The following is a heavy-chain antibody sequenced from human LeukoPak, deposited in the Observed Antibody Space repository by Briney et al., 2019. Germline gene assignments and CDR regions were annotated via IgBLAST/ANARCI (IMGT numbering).Heavy chain of an antibody. J-gene: IGHJ6*02. Sequence: PGGSLRLSCAASGFTFSSYAMSWVRQAPGKGPEWVSAISGSGGSTYYADSVKGRFTISRDNSKNTLYLQMNSLRAEDTAVYYCARDRGTMVRGVMVAYYYYGMDVWGQGATVTVSS. CDR1: GFTFSSYA. CDR2: ISGSGGST. D-gene: IGHD3-10*01. V-gene: IGHV3-23*01. CDR3: ARDRGTMVRGVMVAYYYYGMDV.